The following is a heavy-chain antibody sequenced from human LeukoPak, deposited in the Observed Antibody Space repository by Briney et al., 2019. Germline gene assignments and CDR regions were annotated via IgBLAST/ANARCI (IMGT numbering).Heavy chain of an antibody. J-gene: IGHJ6*03. CDR3: ARGRGIAARPDYYYYMDV. V-gene: IGHV4-34*01. D-gene: IGHD6-6*01. CDR1: GGSFSGYY. Sequence: SETLSLTCAVYGGSFSGYYWSWIRQPPGKGLEWIGEINHSGSTNYNPSLKSRVTISVDTSKNQFSLKLSSVTAADTAVYYCARGRGIAARPDYYYYMDVWGKGTTVTASS. CDR2: INHSGST.